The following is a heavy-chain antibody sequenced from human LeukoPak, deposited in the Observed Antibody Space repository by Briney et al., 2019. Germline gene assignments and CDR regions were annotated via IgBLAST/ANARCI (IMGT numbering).Heavy chain of an antibody. D-gene: IGHD3-9*01. CDR3: ARDGPEYYDILTGSIFDP. CDR2: ISSSSSYI. J-gene: IGHJ5*02. Sequence: GGSLRLSCAASGFTFSSYSMNWVRQAPGKGLEWVSSISSSSSYIYYADSVKGRFAISRDNAKNSLYLQMNSLRAEDTAVYYCARDGPEYYDILTGSIFDPWGQGTLVTVSS. CDR1: GFTFSSYS. V-gene: IGHV3-21*01.